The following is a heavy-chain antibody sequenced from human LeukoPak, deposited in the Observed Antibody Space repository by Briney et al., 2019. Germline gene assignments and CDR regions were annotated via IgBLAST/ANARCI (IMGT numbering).Heavy chain of an antibody. J-gene: IGHJ4*02. CDR1: GFTFSSYA. CDR2: ISGSGGST. D-gene: IGHD3-16*02. Sequence: GGSLRLSCAASGFTFSSYAMSWVRQAPGKGLEWVSAISGSGGSTYYADSVKGRFTISRDNSKNTLYLQMNSLRAEDTAVYYCANAYMITFGGVIAPVDYWGQGTLVTVSS. V-gene: IGHV3-23*01. CDR3: ANAYMITFGGVIAPVDY.